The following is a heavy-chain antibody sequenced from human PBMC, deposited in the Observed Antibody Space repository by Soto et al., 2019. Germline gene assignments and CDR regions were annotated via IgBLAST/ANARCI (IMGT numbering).Heavy chain of an antibody. J-gene: IGHJ4*02. CDR2: INHSGST. V-gene: IGHV4-34*01. D-gene: IGHD6-19*01. Sequence: SETLSLTCAVYGGSFSGYYWSWIRQPPGKGLEWIGEINHSGSTNYNPSLKSRVTISVDTSKNQFSLKLSSVTAADTAVYYCAVNSGWYGVYWGQGTLVTVSS. CDR1: GGSFSGYY. CDR3: AVNSGWYGVY.